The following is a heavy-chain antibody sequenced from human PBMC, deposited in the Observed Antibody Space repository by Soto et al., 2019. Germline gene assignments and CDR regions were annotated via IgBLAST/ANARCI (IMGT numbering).Heavy chain of an antibody. J-gene: IGHJ4*02. Sequence: SCKASGYTFTSYAMSWVRQAPGKGLEWVSLISATGGGTYYADSVKGRFTISRDNSHNTLYLQVHSLTAEDTAVYYCAKDRRAGGNSAFYFDFWGQGAQVTVSS. V-gene: IGHV3-23*01. CDR2: ISATGGGT. CDR3: AKDRRAGGNSAFYFDF. CDR1: GYTFTSYA. D-gene: IGHD3-16*01.